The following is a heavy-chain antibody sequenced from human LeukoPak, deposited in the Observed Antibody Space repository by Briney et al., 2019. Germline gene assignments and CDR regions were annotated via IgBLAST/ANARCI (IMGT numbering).Heavy chain of an antibody. CDR2: IYPGDTDT. CDR3: ARQPGDYYFDY. Sequence: GESLKISCKGSGYSFTSFWIAWVRQVPGKGMECMGVIYPGDTDTRYTPSFQGRVHISADKSISTAYLQGSSLRASDTPVYYCARQPGDYYFDYWGQGTLVTVSS. CDR1: GYSFTSFW. J-gene: IGHJ4*02. V-gene: IGHV5-51*01.